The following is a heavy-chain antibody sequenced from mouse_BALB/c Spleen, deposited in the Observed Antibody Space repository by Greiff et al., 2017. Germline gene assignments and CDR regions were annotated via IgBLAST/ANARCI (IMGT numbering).Heavy chain of an antibody. V-gene: IGHV14-3*02. CDR3: ATYGYDGFDY. CDR1: GFNIKDTY. D-gene: IGHD2-2*01. J-gene: IGHJ2*01. CDR2: IDPANGNT. Sequence: EVQLQESGAELVKPGASVKLSCTASGFNIKDTYMHWVKQRPEQGLEWIGRIDPANGNTKYDPKFQGKATITADTSSNTAYLQLSSLTSEDTAVYYCATYGYDGFDYWGQGTTLTVSS.